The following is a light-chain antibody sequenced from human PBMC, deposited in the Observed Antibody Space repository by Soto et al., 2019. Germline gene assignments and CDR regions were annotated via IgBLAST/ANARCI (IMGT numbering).Light chain of an antibody. Sequence: APTQPPPRSGAPGRRGPISFSGSSSHIGSNTVNWYQQLPGTAPKLLIYSNNQRPSGVPDRFSGSKSGTSASLAISGLQSEDEADYYCAAWDDSRNGLVFGGGTKVTVL. V-gene: IGLV1-44*01. J-gene: IGLJ2*01. CDR1: SSHIGSNT. CDR2: SNN. CDR3: AAWDDSRNGLV.